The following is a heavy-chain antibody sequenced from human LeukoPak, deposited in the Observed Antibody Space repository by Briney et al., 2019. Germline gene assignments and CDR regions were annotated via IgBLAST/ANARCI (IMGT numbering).Heavy chain of an antibody. J-gene: IGHJ4*02. CDR2: ISYDGSNK. V-gene: IGHV3-30*09. CDR3: ARAAWDYYDSSGYYYDY. D-gene: IGHD3-22*01. Sequence: GGSLRLSCAASGFTFSSYAMHWVRQAPGKGLEWVAVISYDGSNKYYADSVKGRFAISRDNSKNTLYLQMNSLRAEDTAAYYCARAAWDYYDSSGYYYDYWGQGTLVTVSS. CDR1: GFTFSSYA.